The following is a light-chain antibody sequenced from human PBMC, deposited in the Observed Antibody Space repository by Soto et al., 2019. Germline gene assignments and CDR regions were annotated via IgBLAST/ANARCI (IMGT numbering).Light chain of an antibody. J-gene: IGKJ4*01. CDR1: QGIAIW. CDR3: QQYQSYSS. V-gene: IGKV1-5*01. Sequence: DIQMTQSPSSLSASVGDRVTITCRASQGIAIWLSWYQQKPGKAPNLIIYDASNLKSGVPSRLSGSGSGTEFTLTISSLQPDDFATYYCQQYQSYSSFAGGTKVDIK. CDR2: DAS.